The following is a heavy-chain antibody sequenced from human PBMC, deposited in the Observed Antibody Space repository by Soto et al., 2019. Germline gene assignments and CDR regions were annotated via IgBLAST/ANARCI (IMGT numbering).Heavy chain of an antibody. J-gene: IGHJ6*03. Sequence: SETLSLTCTVSGGSISSYYWSWIRQPPGKGLEWIGYIYYSGSTNYNPSLKSRVTISVDTSKNQFSLKLSSVTAADTAVYYCARVTTVNLYYYYYYMDVWGKGTTVTVSS. CDR2: IYYSGST. CDR1: GGSISSYY. CDR3: ARVTTVNLYYYYYYMDV. D-gene: IGHD4-17*01. V-gene: IGHV4-59*01.